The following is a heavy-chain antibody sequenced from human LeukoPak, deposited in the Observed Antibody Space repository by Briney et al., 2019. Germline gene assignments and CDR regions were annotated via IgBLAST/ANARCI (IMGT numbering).Heavy chain of an antibody. CDR3: ARHRRYSSGWYGAFDI. CDR2: IYYIGTT. CDR1: GGSMSSSSHY. Sequence: SETLSLTCTVSGGSMSSSSHYWGWLRQPPGKGLEWIASIYYIGTTSYNPALKSRVTISVDTSKKQFSLKLDSVTAADTAVYYCARHRRYSSGWYGAFDIWGQGTMVTAAS. D-gene: IGHD6-19*01. V-gene: IGHV4-39*01. J-gene: IGHJ3*02.